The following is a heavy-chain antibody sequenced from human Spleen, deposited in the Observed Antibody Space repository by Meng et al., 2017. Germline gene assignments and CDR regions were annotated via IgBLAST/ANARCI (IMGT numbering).Heavy chain of an antibody. Sequence: GESLKISCEASGYSFTSYWIAWMRQVPGKGLEWMGIIYPGDSETRYSPSFQGQVTMSADKSISTAYLQWSSLKASDTAMYYYARLYFSGGSCYSGAFDIWGQGTMVTVSS. CDR1: GYSFTSYW. CDR2: IYPGDSET. D-gene: IGHD2-15*01. V-gene: IGHV5-51*01. J-gene: IGHJ3*02. CDR3: ARLYFSGGSCYSGAFDI.